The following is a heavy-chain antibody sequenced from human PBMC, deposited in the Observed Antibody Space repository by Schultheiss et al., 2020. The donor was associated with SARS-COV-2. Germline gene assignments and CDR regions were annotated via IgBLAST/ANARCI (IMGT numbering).Heavy chain of an antibody. D-gene: IGHD4-17*01. CDR2: IYRGGST. V-gene: IGHV4-4*02. CDR3: AKDRYGDYVSWFDP. Sequence: SETLSLTCAVSGSSISNSHWWTWVRQPPGKGLEWIGEIYRGGSTNYNPSLKSRVTMSVDTSKNQFSLKLSSVTAADTAVYYCAKDRYGDYVSWFDPWGQGTLVTVSS. J-gene: IGHJ5*02. CDR1: GSSISNSHW.